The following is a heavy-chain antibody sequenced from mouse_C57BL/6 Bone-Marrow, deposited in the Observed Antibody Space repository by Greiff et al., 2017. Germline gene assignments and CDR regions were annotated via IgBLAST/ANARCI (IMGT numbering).Heavy chain of an antibody. D-gene: IGHD6-2*01. CDR1: GYTFTSYW. CDR2: IDPSDSYT. J-gene: IGHJ1*03. V-gene: IGHV1-50*01. CDR3: ARDESWYVDV. Sequence: VQLQQPGAELVKPGASVKLSCKASGYTFTSYWMQWVKQRPGQGLEWIGEIDPSDSYTNYNQKFKGKATLTVDTSSSTAYMQLSSLTSEDSAVYYCARDESWYVDVWGTGTTVTVSS.